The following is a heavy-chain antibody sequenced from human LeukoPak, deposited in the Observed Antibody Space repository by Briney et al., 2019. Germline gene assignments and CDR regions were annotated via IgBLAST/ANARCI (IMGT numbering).Heavy chain of an antibody. CDR3: ARAEGQT. CDR2: ISSSGSGGST. V-gene: IGHV3-23*01. CDR1: GFTFSSYA. J-gene: IGHJ5*02. Sequence: GGSLKLSCAASGFTFSSYAMSWVRQAPGKGLEWVSGISSSGSGGSTYYADSVKGRFTISRDNAKNSLYLQMNSLRAEDTAVYYCARAEGQTWGQGTLVTVSS.